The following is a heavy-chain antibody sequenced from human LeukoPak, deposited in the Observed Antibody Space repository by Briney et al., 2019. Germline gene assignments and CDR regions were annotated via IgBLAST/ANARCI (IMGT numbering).Heavy chain of an antibody. CDR3: ARDRQYQLLKVLYNWFDP. D-gene: IGHD2-2*01. CDR2: IIPILGIA. Sequence: SVKVSCKASGGTFSSYTISWVRQAPGQGLEWMGRIIPILGIANYAQKFQGRVTITADKSTGTAYMELSSLRSEDTAVYYCARDRQYQLLKVLYNWFDPWGQGTLVTVSS. V-gene: IGHV1-69*04. J-gene: IGHJ5*02. CDR1: GGTFSSYT.